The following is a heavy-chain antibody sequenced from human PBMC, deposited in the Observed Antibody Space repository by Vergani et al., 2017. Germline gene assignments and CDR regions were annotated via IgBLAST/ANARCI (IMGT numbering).Heavy chain of an antibody. Sequence: QVQLVESGGGVVQPGRSLRLSCAASGFTFSSYGMHWVRQAPGKGLEWVAVISYDGSNKYYADSVKGRFTISRDNSTNTLYLQMNSLRAEDTAVYYCAKDGIAAAGYHMYYFDYWGQGTLVTVSS. CDR2: ISYDGSNK. V-gene: IGHV3-30*18. J-gene: IGHJ4*02. CDR1: GFTFSSYG. D-gene: IGHD6-13*01. CDR3: AKDGIAAAGYHMYYFDY.